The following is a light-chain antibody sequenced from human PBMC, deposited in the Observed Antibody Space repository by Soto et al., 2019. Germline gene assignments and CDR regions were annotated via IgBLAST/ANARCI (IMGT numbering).Light chain of an antibody. J-gene: IGKJ1*01. V-gene: IGKV3-15*01. CDR1: QSLSSS. CDR2: DAS. Sequence: EIVMTQSPATLSVSPGERATLSCSASQSLSSSLARYQQKPGQAPRLLIYDASTRATDIPARLSGSGSGTDLTLTSSSVQSEDSAVYYCLQYFPWRTFGQGTKVEIK. CDR3: LQYFPWRT.